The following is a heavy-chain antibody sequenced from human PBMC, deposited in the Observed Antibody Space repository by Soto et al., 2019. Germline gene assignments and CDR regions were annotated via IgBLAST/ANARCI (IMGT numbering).Heavy chain of an antibody. CDR2: IYPGDSDT. CDR3: AGRSAPLLHNVIRGAYFFDS. V-gene: IGHV5-51*03. CDR1: GYNFSNSW. J-gene: IGHJ4*02. D-gene: IGHD3-10*01. Sequence: EVQLVQSGAEVKKPGESLKISCKGSGYNFSNSWIAWVRQMPGKGLEWMGIIYPGDSDTRYSPSFQGQVTISADKSVTTAYLQWSRLKVSDTAIYYCAGRSAPLLHNVIRGAYFFDSWGQGTLVTVSS.